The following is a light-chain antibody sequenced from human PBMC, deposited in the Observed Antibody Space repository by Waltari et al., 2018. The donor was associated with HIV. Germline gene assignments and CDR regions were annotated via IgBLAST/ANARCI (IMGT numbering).Light chain of an antibody. Sequence: IQMTQSPSSLSAPVGDRVSITCQASQDISNYLNWHQQKPGKAPKLLIYDASNLETGVPSRFSGSGSGTDFTLTISNLQPEDIATYYCQHYDNLPLTFGGGTKVEIK. CDR1: QDISNY. J-gene: IGKJ4*01. CDR2: DAS. V-gene: IGKV1-33*01. CDR3: QHYDNLPLT.